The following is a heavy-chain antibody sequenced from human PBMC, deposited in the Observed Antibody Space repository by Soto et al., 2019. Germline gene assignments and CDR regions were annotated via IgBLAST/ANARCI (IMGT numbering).Heavy chain of an antibody. V-gene: IGHV4-31*03. D-gene: IGHD4-4*01. CDR2: IYYSGST. CDR1: GGSISSGGYY. CDR3: ARGPGNDYSNFLYFDY. Sequence: QVQLQESGPGLVKPSQTLSLTCTVSGGSISSGGYYWSWIRQHPGKGLEWIGYIYYSGSTYYNPSLKSRVTISVDTSKNQFSLKLSSVTAADTAVYYCARGPGNDYSNFLYFDYWGQGTLVTVSS. J-gene: IGHJ4*02.